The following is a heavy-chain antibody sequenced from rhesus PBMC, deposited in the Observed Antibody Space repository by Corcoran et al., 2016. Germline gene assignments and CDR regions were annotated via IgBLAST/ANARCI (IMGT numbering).Heavy chain of an antibody. CDR3: ARVGAGYSSSIDY. D-gene: IGHD6-43*01. CDR2: IYGGSGST. Sequence: QVQLQESGPGLVKPSEPLPLPCAVSGASITSNSWTCIRQPPGQGLEWIGYIYGGSGSTSYNPSLKSRVTISKDTSKNQFSLKLSSVTAADTAVYYCARVGAGYSSSIDYWGQGVLVTVSS. CDR1: GASITSNS. V-gene: IGHV4-147*01. J-gene: IGHJ4*01.